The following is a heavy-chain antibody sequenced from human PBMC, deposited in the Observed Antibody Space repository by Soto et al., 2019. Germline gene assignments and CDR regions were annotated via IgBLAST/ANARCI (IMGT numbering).Heavy chain of an antibody. CDR1: GGSISSGGYY. Sequence: TCTVSGGSISSGGYYWSWIRQHPGKGLEWIGYIYYSGSTYYNPSLKSRVTISVDTSKNQFSLKLSSVTAADTAVYYCARSPSDYDQYYFDYWGQGTLVTVSS. CDR3: ARSPSDYDQYYFDY. D-gene: IGHD3-22*01. J-gene: IGHJ4*02. V-gene: IGHV4-31*03. CDR2: IYYSGST.